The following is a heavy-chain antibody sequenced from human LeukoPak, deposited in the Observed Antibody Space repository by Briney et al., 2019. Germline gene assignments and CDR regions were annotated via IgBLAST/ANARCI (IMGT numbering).Heavy chain of an antibody. D-gene: IGHD2-15*01. CDR2: IYPGHSDT. CDR3: ARLACSGGSCYSDY. J-gene: IGHJ4*02. V-gene: IGHV5-51*01. CDR1: GYSFTRYW. Sequence: GESLKISCKGSGYSFTRYWIGWVRQIPGKGLEWIGIIYPGHSDTRYSPSFQGQVTISADKSISTAYLQWSSLKASDTAMYYCARLACSGGSCYSDYWGQGTLVTVSS.